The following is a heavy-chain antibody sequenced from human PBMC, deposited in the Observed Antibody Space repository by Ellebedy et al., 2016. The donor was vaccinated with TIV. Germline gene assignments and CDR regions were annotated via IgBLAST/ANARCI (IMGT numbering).Heavy chain of an antibody. V-gene: IGHV1-18*01. CDR2: IGTYSGHT. J-gene: IGHJ4*02. CDR3: ARDVRTTVVTPQLNS. CDR1: GGTFSNYV. D-gene: IGHD4-23*01. Sequence: AASVKVSCKASGGTFSNYVISWVRHAPGQGPEWMGWIGTYSGHTNYARKFQGRVTMTTDTFTSTAYMELRSLTSDDTAVYYCARDVRTTVVTPQLNSWGPGTLVTVSS.